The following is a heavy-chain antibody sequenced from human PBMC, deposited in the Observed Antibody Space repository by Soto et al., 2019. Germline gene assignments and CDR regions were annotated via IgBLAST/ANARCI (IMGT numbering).Heavy chain of an antibody. CDR3: ARGSVATTLYYFDY. V-gene: IGHV4-4*02. CDR2: IYHSRST. J-gene: IGHJ4*02. D-gene: IGHD5-12*01. CDR1: GGSISSSNW. Sequence: PSETLSLTCAVSGGSISSSNWWSWVRQPPGKGLEWIGEIYHSRSTNYNPSLKSRVTISVDKSKNQFSLKLSSVTAADTAVYYCARGSVATTLYYFDYWGQGTLVTVSS.